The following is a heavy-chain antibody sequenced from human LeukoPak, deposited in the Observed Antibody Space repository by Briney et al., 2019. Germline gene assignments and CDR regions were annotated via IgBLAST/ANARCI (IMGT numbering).Heavy chain of an antibody. CDR1: GFTFSSYG. CDR3: ARAYYSSGSYGY. Sequence: PGGSLRLSCAASGFTFSSYGMHWVRQAPGKGLEWVSVIYSGGSTYYADSVKGRFTISRDNSKNTLYLQMNSLRAEDTAVYYCARAYYSSGSYGYWGQGTLVTVSS. CDR2: IYSGGST. D-gene: IGHD3-10*01. V-gene: IGHV3-66*01. J-gene: IGHJ4*02.